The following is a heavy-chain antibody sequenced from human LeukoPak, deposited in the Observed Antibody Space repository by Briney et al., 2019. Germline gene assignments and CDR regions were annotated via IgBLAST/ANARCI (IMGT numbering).Heavy chain of an antibody. CDR3: TRGYSYERNFFDH. D-gene: IGHD5-18*01. CDR1: GGSISSYY. Sequence: NSSETLSLTCIVSGGSISSYYWSWIRQPPGKGLEWIGSIYYNGSTTSNPSLKSRVIILVDTSKNQFSLKLSSVTAADTALYYCTRGYSYERNFFDHWGQGTLVTVSS. J-gene: IGHJ4*02. V-gene: IGHV4-59*01. CDR2: IYYNGST.